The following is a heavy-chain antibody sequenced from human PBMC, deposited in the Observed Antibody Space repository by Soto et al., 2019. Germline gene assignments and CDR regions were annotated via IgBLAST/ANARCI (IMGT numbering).Heavy chain of an antibody. V-gene: IGHV1-69*13. CDR1: GGLFSSFA. D-gene: IGHD3-16*01. CDR3: ARGGGPYVWFNEF. CDR2: IIPVFGTT. J-gene: IGHJ4*02. Sequence: QEQLVQSGPEVKKPGSSVKVSCKDSGGLFSSFAISWVRQAPGQGLEWLGGIIPVFGTTNYAARFQDRVTITADESTNTAYMELSSLPSADTAMYYCARGGGPYVWFNEFWGQGTLVTVSS.